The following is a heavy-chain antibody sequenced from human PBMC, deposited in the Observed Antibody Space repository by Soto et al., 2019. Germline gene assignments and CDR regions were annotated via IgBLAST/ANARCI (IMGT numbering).Heavy chain of an antibody. V-gene: IGHV2-5*01. CDR2: IYWNGSE. J-gene: IGHJ6*02. CDR3: ANELSGYYYVMDV. CDR1: GFSFSTSGVG. D-gene: IGHD2-15*01. Sequence: QITLRESGPTLVKPTQTLTLTCTFSGFSFSTSGVGVGWFRQPPGQALQWLALIYWNGSERYSPSPNNRLTVTKDTSKNQVVLTMASVDPLDTATYYCANELSGYYYVMDVWGQGTNVTVSS.